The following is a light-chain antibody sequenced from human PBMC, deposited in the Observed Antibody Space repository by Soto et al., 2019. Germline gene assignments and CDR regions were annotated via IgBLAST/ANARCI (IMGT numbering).Light chain of an antibody. CDR2: GSS. J-gene: IGKJ2*01. Sequence: EIVLTQSPGTLSLPAGVRATRSCSASQIVSTTYLAWYQQKPGQAPRLLIYGSSSRAPGIPDRFSGSGSGTDFTLTISGLEPEDSAVYYCQQFGGSPMYTFGQGTKVDIK. CDR3: QQFGGSPMYT. CDR1: QIVSTTY. V-gene: IGKV3-20*01.